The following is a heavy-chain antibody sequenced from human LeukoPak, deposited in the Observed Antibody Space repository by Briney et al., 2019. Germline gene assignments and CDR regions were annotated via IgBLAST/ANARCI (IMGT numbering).Heavy chain of an antibody. V-gene: IGHV4-4*09. Sequence: SETLSLTFTTSCVSINRFYWSWVRQPPGKGLEWIGNIYSGVPTYFNPSLKSRVTISVDTSKNQFSLNLTSVTAADTAMYSCVQTTGWPGFDYWGQGILVTVSS. CDR1: CVSINRFY. D-gene: IGHD1-1*01. CDR3: VQTTGWPGFDY. J-gene: IGHJ4*02. CDR2: IYSGVPT.